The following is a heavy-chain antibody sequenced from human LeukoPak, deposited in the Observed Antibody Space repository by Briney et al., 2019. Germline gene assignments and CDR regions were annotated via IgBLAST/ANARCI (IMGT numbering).Heavy chain of an antibody. CDR1: GITFSSYA. CDR3: AKAPIFWYFDL. V-gene: IGHV3-23*01. Sequence: GGSLRLSCAASGITFSSYAMSWVRQAPGKGLEWVSSISGSGGSTYYTDSVKGRFTISRDNSKNTLYLQMNSLGAEDTAVYYCAKAPIFWYFDLWGRGTLVTVSS. D-gene: IGHD3-3*01. J-gene: IGHJ2*01. CDR2: ISGSGGST.